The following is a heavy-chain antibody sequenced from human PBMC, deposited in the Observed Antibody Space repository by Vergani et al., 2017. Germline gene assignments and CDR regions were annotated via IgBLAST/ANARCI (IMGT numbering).Heavy chain of an antibody. CDR2: IYTSGST. CDR1: GGSISSGSYY. J-gene: IGHJ6*03. CDR3: AREXTTAAATYYYYMDV. Sequence: QVQLQESGPGLVKPSQTLSLTCTVSGGSISSGSYYWSWIRQPAGKGLEWIGRIYTSGSTSYNPSLKSRVTMSVDTSKNQFSLKLSSVTAADTAVYYCAREXTTAAATYYYYMDVWGKGTTVTVSS. V-gene: IGHV4-61*02. D-gene: IGHD6-13*01.